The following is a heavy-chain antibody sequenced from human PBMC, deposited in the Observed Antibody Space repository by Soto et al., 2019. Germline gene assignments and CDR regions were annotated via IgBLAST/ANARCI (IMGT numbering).Heavy chain of an antibody. Sequence: QVQLVESGGGVVQPGRSLRLSCAASGFTFSSYAMHWVRQAPGKGLEWVAVISYDGSNKYYADSVKGRFTISRDNSKNTLYLQRNSLRAEDTAVYYCARVSGSGSLRNLAGYWGQGTLVTVSS. J-gene: IGHJ4*02. V-gene: IGHV3-30-3*01. D-gene: IGHD3-10*01. CDR2: ISYDGSNK. CDR1: GFTFSSYA. CDR3: ARVSGSGSLRNLAGY.